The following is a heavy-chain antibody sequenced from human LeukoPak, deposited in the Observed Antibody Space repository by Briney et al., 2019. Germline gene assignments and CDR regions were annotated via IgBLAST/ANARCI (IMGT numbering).Heavy chain of an antibody. CDR2: IKQDGSEK. D-gene: IGHD2-2*01. V-gene: IGHV3-7*01. CDR1: GFTFSSYW. Sequence: GGSLRLSCAASGFTFSSYWMSWVRQAPGKGLEWVANIKQDGSEKYYVDSVKGRFTISRDNAKNTLYLQMNSLRAEDTAVYYCARRQWYCSSTSCYGGSLDYWGQGTLVTVSS. J-gene: IGHJ4*02. CDR3: ARRQWYCSSTSCYGGSLDY.